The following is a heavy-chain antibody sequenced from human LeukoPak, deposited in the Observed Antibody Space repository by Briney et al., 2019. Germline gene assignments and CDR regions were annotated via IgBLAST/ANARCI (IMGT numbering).Heavy chain of an antibody. CDR3: ARAYYYGSSGFYYFEY. CDR2: IYYSGST. CDR1: GGSINSANYY. Sequence: SETLSLTCTASGGSINSANYYWGWIRQPPGKGLEWIGSIYYSGSTYYNPSLKSRVTISVDTSKNQFSLKLSSVTAADTAVYYCARAYYYGSSGFYYFEYWGQGTLVTVSS. V-gene: IGHV4-39*01. J-gene: IGHJ4*02. D-gene: IGHD3-22*01.